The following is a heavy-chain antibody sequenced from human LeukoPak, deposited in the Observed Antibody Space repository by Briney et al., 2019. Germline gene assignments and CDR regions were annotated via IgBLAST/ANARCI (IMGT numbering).Heavy chain of an antibody. V-gene: IGHV4-34*01. CDR3: ARSIVVVPAAWSYYYGMDV. J-gene: IGHJ6*02. D-gene: IGHD2-2*01. CDR2: INHSGST. Sequence: ASETLSLTCAVYGGSFSGYYWSWIGQPPGKGLEWIGEINHSGSTNYNPSLKSRVTISVDTSKNQFSLKLSSVTAADTAVYYCARSIVVVPAAWSYYYGMDVWGQGTTVTVSS. CDR1: GGSFSGYY.